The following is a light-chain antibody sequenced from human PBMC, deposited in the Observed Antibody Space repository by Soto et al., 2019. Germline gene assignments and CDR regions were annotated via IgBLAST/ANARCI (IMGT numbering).Light chain of an antibody. J-gene: IGKJ1*01. CDR1: QSVNNN. V-gene: IGKV3-15*01. CDR3: HQYNSWPQT. CDR2: GAS. Sequence: EIVMTQSPATLSVSPGERATLSCRASQSVNNNLAWYQQKLGQHPRILIFGASTRATGIPARFSGSGSGTDFTLTISRLQSDDFAVYYCHQYNSWPQTFGQGTKVDIK.